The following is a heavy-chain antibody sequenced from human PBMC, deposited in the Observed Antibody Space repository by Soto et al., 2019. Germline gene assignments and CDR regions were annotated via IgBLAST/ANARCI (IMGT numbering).Heavy chain of an antibody. Sequence: VQLLESGGGLVQPGGSLRLSCAASGFPFSSYAMSWVRQAPGKGLEWVSAISGSGGSTYYADSVKGRFTISRDNSKNTLYLQMNSLRAEDTAVYYCAKDGRYYYDSSGYSAEIDYWGQGTLVTVSS. CDR2: ISGSGGST. D-gene: IGHD3-22*01. J-gene: IGHJ4*02. CDR3: AKDGRYYYDSSGYSAEIDY. V-gene: IGHV3-23*01. CDR1: GFPFSSYA.